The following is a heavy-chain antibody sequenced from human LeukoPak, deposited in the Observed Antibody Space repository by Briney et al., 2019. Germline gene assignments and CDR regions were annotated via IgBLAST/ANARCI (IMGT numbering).Heavy chain of an antibody. CDR2: VLSNGVNK. D-gene: IGHD6-13*01. CDR1: GFIFSNSD. J-gene: IGHJ4*02. CDR3: AKDRSGTWSVDY. V-gene: IGHV3-30*18. Sequence: GRSLRLSCAASGFIFSNSDMHWVRQAPGKGLEWLTIVLSNGVNKYYADSVKGRFTISRDNSKNTVYLQMNSLSGDDTAVYYYAKDRSGTWSVDYWGPGTLVTVSS.